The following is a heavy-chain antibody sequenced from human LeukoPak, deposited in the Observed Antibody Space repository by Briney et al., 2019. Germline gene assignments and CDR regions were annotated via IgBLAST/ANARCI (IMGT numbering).Heavy chain of an antibody. J-gene: IGHJ3*02. Sequence: SETLSLTCGVSGGSISSTNWWSWVRPPPGKGLKWIGEINHSGSTNYNPSLKSRVTISVDTSKNQFSLKLSSVTAADTAVYYCARGDSSRGDAFDIWGQGTMVTVSS. D-gene: IGHD3-22*01. V-gene: IGHV4-4*02. CDR2: INHSGST. CDR1: GGSISSTNW. CDR3: ARGDSSRGDAFDI.